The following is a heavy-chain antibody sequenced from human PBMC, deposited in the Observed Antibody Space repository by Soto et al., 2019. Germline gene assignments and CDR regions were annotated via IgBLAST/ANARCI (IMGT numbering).Heavy chain of an antibody. Sequence: ASVKVSCKASGYTFTSYGISWVRQAPGQGLEWMGWISAYNGNTNYAQKLQGRVTMTTDTSTSTAHMELRSLRSDDTAVYYCAREGGYCSSTSCYTGIYYYYYYGRDVWG. CDR1: GYTFTSYG. V-gene: IGHV1-18*01. D-gene: IGHD2-2*02. CDR3: AREGGYCSSTSCYTGIYYYYYYGRDV. J-gene: IGHJ6*02. CDR2: ISAYNGNT.